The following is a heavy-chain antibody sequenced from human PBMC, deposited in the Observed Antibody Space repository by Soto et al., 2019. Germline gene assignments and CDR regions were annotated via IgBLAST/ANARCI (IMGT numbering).Heavy chain of an antibody. V-gene: IGHV3-64D*06. Sequence: GGSLRLSCAASGFTFRSYAIHWVRQAPGKGLEYVSALSGDGRSTYYADSVKGRFTVFRDNSKNTLFLQMSSLRVEDTAVYYCVKGNWAYSYNNWFDPWGQGTLVTVSS. J-gene: IGHJ5*02. CDR2: LSGDGRST. CDR3: VKGNWAYSYNNWFDP. D-gene: IGHD5-18*01. CDR1: GFTFRSYA.